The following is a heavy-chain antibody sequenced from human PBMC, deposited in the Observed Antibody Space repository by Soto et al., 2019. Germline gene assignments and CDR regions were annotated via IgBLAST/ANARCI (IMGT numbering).Heavy chain of an antibody. D-gene: IGHD2-21*02. CDR2: VNPNGETT. Sequence: QVQVVQSGAEVKEPGASVKVSCKASGYSSSNYYTHWVRQAPGQGLEWMGIVNPNGETTNYAQRFQGRVALTRDTSTNTDYMDLSRLTSDDTAIYFCASVTTIWPNWGQGTLVTVSS. V-gene: IGHV1-46*01. J-gene: IGHJ4*02. CDR1: GYSSSNYY. CDR3: ASVTTIWPN.